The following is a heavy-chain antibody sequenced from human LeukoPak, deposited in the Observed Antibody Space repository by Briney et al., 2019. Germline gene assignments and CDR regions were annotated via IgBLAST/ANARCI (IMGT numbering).Heavy chain of an antibody. D-gene: IGHD3-22*01. J-gene: IGHJ4*02. CDR3: AKGIITMIVVVTVDY. Sequence: GSLRLSCAASGFTFSNYGMHWVRQAPGKGLEWVAVISYDGSNKYYADSVKGRVTISRGNSKNTLYLQMNSLRPEDTAVYCCAKGIITMIVVVTVDYWGQGTLVTVSS. CDR2: ISYDGSNK. CDR1: GFTFSNYG. V-gene: IGHV3-30*18.